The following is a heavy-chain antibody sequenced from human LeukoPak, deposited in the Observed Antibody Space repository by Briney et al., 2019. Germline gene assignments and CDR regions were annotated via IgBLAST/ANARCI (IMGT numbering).Heavy chain of an antibody. CDR2: IWYDGSNK. D-gene: IGHD6-13*01. CDR1: GFTFSSYG. J-gene: IGHJ6*02. V-gene: IGHV3-33*01. CDR3: ARQRYSSNYYYGMDV. Sequence: GGSLRLSCAASGFTFSSYGMHWVRQAPGKGLEWVAVIWYDGSNKYYADSVKGRFTISRDNSKNTLYLQMNSLRAEDTAVYYCARQRYSSNYYYGMDVWGQGATVTVSS.